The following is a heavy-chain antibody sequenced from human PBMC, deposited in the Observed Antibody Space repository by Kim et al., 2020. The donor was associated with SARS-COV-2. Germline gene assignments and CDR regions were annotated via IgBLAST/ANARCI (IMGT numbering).Heavy chain of an antibody. CDR1: GFTFISYA. V-gene: IGHV3-30*04. Sequence: GGSLRLSCAASGFTFISYAVHWVRQAPGKGLEWVAVISYDGNNKYYAESVKGRFTISRDNSKNTLYLQMNSLRAEDTAVYYCASPSYGSGSYYSPLDYWGQGTLVTVSS. D-gene: IGHD3-10*01. CDR2: ISYDGNNK. CDR3: ASPSYGSGSYYSPLDY. J-gene: IGHJ4*02.